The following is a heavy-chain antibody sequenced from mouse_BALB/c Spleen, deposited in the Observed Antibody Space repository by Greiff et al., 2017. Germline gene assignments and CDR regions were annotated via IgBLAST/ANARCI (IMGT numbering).Heavy chain of an antibody. CDR3: ARGGPNYYGYHYFDY. CDR1: GYTFTSYW. V-gene: IGHV1-69*02. J-gene: IGHJ2*01. CDR2: IDPSDSET. D-gene: IGHD1-2*01. Sequence: QVQLKQPGAELVKPGAPVKLSCKASGYTFTSYWMNWVKQRPGRGLEWIGRIDPSDSETHYNQKFKDKATLTVDKSSSTAYIQLSSLTSEDSAVYYCARGGPNYYGYHYFDYWGQGTTLTVSS.